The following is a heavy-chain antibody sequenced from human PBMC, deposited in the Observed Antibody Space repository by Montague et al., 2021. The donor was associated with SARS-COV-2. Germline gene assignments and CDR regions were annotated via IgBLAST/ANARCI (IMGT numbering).Heavy chain of an antibody. CDR1: GDSFNSPKWN. J-gene: IGHJ4*02. Sequence: SETLSLTCTVSGDSFNSPKWNCAWIRQPPGKGLEWIGSSDYSGTTHDXLSLKSRVTISVDTSKNHFSLKLRSATAADTAIYYCARGYCSSTTCYRSLHYWGQGTLVAVSS. CDR3: ARGYCSSTTCYRSLHY. CDR2: SDYSGTT. V-gene: IGHV4-39*02. D-gene: IGHD2-2*01.